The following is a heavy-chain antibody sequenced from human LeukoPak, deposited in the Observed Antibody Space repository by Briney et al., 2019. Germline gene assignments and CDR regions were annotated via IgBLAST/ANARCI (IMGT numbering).Heavy chain of an antibody. V-gene: IGHV1-8*01. CDR3: ARGSLAGSYYYYYMDV. J-gene: IGHJ6*03. CDR1: GYTFTSYD. CDR2: MNPNSGNT. D-gene: IGHD6-19*01. Sequence: ASVKVSCKASGYTFTSYDINWVRQAPGQGLEWMGWMNPNSGNTGYAQKFQGRVTMTRNTSISPAYMELSSLRSEDTAVYYCARGSLAGSYYYYYMDVWGKGTTVTVSS.